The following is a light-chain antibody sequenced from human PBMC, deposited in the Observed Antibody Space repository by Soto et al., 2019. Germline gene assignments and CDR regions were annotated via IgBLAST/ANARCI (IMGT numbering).Light chain of an antibody. V-gene: IGKV1D-12*01. CDR3: QQANTFTRT. Sequence: DIHMTQCPSYVTASLGDRSTFPCRASQGISIWLAWYQLKPGKXPTLLXYATSRLESGVPSRFSGIGCRTLPIRRLQPAYYVIYYCQQANTFTRTFGGGTKVDIK. J-gene: IGKJ4*01. CDR1: QGISIW. CDR2: ATS.